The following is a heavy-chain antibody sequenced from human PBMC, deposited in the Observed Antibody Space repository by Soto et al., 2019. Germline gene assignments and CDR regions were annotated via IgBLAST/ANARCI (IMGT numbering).Heavy chain of an antibody. Sequence: EVQLLESGGGLVQPGGSLRLSCAASEFTFSNYAMNWVRQAPGKGLEWVSVISGSGDSTYYADSVKGRFTISRDNSKNTLYLQMNSLRAEDTAVYYCAKRGSGTFFDYWGQGTLVTVSS. V-gene: IGHV3-23*01. CDR2: ISGSGDST. J-gene: IGHJ4*02. CDR3: AKRGSGTFFDY. CDR1: EFTFSNYA. D-gene: IGHD3-10*01.